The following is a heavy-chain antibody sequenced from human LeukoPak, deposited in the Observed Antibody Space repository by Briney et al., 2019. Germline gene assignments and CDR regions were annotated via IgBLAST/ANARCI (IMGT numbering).Heavy chain of an antibody. V-gene: IGHV3-21*01. D-gene: IGHD3-10*01. CDR2: ISSSSSYI. Sequence: GGSLRLSCAASGFTFSSYSMNWARQAPGKGLEWVSSISSSSSYIYYADSVKGRFTISRDNAKNSLYLQMNSLRAEDTAVYYCAKDRPLYYDGSGYFDYWGQGTLVTVSS. CDR3: AKDRPLYYDGSGYFDY. J-gene: IGHJ4*02. CDR1: GFTFSSYS.